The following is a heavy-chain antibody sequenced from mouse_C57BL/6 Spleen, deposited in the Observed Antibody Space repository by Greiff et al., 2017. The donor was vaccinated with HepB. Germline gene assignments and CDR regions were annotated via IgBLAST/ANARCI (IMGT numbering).Heavy chain of an antibody. Sequence: QVQLLQPGAELVKPGASVKMSCKASGYTFTSYWITWVKQRPGQGLEWIEDIYPGSGSTNYKDKFKSRATLSVDTSSSTAYMQLSSLTSEDSAVYYCTRQDYDGGWFAYWGQGTLVTVSA. D-gene: IGHD2-4*01. J-gene: IGHJ3*01. V-gene: IGHV1-55*01. CDR2: IYPGSGST. CDR1: GYTFTSYW. CDR3: TRQDYDGGWFAY.